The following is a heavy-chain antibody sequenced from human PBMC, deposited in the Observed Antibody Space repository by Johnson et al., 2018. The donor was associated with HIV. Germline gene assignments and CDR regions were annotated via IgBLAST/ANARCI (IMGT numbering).Heavy chain of an antibody. D-gene: IGHD6-6*01. CDR2: ISWNSGSI. CDR1: GFSFSDYY. V-gene: IGHV3-9*01. CDR3: AKDRGIADRRDALDI. J-gene: IGHJ3*02. Sequence: VQLVESGGGIVKPGGSLRLSCAASGFSFSDYYMSWIRQAPGKGLEWVSGISWNSGSIGYADSVKGRFTISRDNAKNSLYLQMNSLRAEDAALYYCAKDRGIADRRDALDIWGQGTMVTVSS.